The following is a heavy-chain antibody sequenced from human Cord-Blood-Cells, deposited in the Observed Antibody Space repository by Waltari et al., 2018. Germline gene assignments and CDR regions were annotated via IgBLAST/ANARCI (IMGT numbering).Heavy chain of an antibody. J-gene: IGHJ5*02. CDR2: FDPEDGET. D-gene: IGHD3-22*01. Sequence: VQLVQSGAEVKKPGASVKVSCKVSGYPLTELSLHWVRQAPGKGLEWMGGFDPEDGETIYAQKFQGRVTMTEDTSTDTAYMELSSLRSEDTAVYYCATEAPDSSGYYYWFDPWGQGTLVTVSS. CDR1: GYPLTELS. CDR3: ATEAPDSSGYYYWFDP. V-gene: IGHV1-24*01.